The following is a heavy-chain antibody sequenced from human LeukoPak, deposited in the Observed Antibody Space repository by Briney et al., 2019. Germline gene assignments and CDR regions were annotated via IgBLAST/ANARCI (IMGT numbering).Heavy chain of an antibody. V-gene: IGHV3-21*01. J-gene: IGHJ4*02. CDR3: ARLSYGDSGAFDY. D-gene: IGHD4-17*01. CDR1: GFIFSSYT. Sequence: PGGSPRLSCAASGFIFSSYTMNWVRQAPGKGLEWVSSISRRSSYIYYADSVKGRFTISRDNAKNSLYLQMSGLRAEDTAVYYCARLSYGDSGAFDYWGQGTLVTVSS. CDR2: ISRRSSYI.